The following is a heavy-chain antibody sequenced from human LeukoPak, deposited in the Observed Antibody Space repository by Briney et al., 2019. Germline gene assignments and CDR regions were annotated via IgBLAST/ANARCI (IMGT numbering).Heavy chain of an antibody. CDR1: GFSFSSRW. J-gene: IGHJ4*02. D-gene: IGHD3-10*01. CDR3: ATLLGDITVYDY. CDR2: ITRDGSGK. Sequence: GGSLRLSCVASGFSFSSRWMSWVRQAPGKGPEWVASITRDGSGKYYSDSVKGRFSISRDNAKSSLFLQMNILRGEDTAVYYCATLLGDITVYDYWGQGTLVTVSS. V-gene: IGHV3-7*01.